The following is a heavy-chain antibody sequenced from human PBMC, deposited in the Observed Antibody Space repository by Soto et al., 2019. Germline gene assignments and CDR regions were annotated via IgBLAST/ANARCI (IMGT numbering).Heavy chain of an antibody. Sequence: PGGSLRLSCAVSGFTFSSYSMNWVRQAPGKGLEWVSSISSSSSYIYYADSVKGRFTISRDNAKNSLYLQMNSLRAEDTAVYYCARVASSSSSLDYWGQGTLVTVSS. V-gene: IGHV3-21*01. CDR1: GFTFSSYS. D-gene: IGHD6-6*01. CDR2: ISSSSSYI. CDR3: ARVASSSSSLDY. J-gene: IGHJ4*02.